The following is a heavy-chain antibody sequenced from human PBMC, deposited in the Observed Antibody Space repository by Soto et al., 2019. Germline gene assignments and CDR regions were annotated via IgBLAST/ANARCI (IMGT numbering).Heavy chain of an antibody. CDR3: ARVRGVIITAVGIDP. CDR2: IYYSGST. Sequence: SETLSLTCTVSGGSISSSSYYWGWIRQPPGKGLEWIGSIYYSGSTYYNPSLKSRVTISVDTSKNQFSLKLSSVTAADTAVYYCARVRGVIITAVGIDPWGQGTLVTVSS. D-gene: IGHD3-10*01. J-gene: IGHJ5*02. CDR1: GGSISSSSYY. V-gene: IGHV4-39*01.